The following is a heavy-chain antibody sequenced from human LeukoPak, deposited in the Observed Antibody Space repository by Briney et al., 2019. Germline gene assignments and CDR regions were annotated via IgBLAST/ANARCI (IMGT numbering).Heavy chain of an antibody. CDR3: ARRGYGGYDHFFDY. J-gene: IGHJ4*02. CDR2: ISGSGGST. CDR1: GFTFSSYA. V-gene: IGHV3-23*01. D-gene: IGHD5-12*01. Sequence: PGGSLRLSCAASGFTFSSYAMSWVRQAPGKGLEWVSAISGSGGSTYYADSVKGRFTISRDNSKNTLYLQMNSLRAEDTAVYSCARRGYGGYDHFFDYWGQGTLVTVSS.